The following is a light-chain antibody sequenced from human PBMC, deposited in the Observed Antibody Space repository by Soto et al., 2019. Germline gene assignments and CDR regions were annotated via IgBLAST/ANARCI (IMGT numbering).Light chain of an antibody. CDR1: QSVSNN. J-gene: IGKJ5*01. Sequence: MVLTHYPATLSASPGERDNLSCRASQSVSNNLAWSHHGPVQATRLLIXGKSSRATGIPERLSGSGSGTDFALNISRLGPEDFAGDFCQRYGSSPLSTFGQGTRLDI. CDR3: QRYGSSPLST. V-gene: IGKV3-20*01. CDR2: GKS.